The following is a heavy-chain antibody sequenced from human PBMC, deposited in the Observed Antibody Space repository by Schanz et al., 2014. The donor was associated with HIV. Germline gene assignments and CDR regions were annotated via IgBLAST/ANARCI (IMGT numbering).Heavy chain of an antibody. CDR2: IPYDGNND. V-gene: IGHV3-30*18. CDR3: AKDRNYYDSRFLGKGNYYYYYGMDV. D-gene: IGHD3-22*01. J-gene: IGHJ6*02. Sequence: VQMLESGGGSVQPGGSLRLSCAASGFTFSNFAMSWVRQAPGKGLEWVALIPYDGNNDFYADSVKGRFTISRDNAKNTVYLQMKSLRVEDTAVYYCAKDRNYYDSRFLGKGNYYYYYGMDVWGQGTTVTVSS. CDR1: GFTFSNFA.